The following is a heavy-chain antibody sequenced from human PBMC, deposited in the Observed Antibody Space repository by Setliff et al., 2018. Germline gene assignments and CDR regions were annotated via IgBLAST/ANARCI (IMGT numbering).Heavy chain of an antibody. CDR2: TIPIFGTT. Sequence: SVKVSCKASGATFSSYGISWVRQAPGQGLEWMAGTIPIFGTTEYAQKFQGRLTIITDESTSTAYMELSSLRSEDTAVYFCAREGVDTRSSTDYRYYMDVWGKGTTVTVS. D-gene: IGHD5-18*01. CDR1: GATFSSYG. J-gene: IGHJ6*03. CDR3: AREGVDTRSSTDYRYYMDV. V-gene: IGHV1-69*05.